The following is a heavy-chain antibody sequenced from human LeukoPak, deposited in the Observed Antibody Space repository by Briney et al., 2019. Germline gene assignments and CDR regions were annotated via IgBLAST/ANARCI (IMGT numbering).Heavy chain of an antibody. J-gene: IGHJ4*02. CDR2: IRSKAYGGTT. CDR3: TSCSSISCYTFDFDY. CDR1: GFTFGDYA. Sequence: PGRSLRLSCTASGFTFGDYAMSWVRQAPGKGLEWVGFIRSKAYGGTTEYAASVKGRSTISRDDSKSIAYLQMSSLKTEDTAVYYCTSCSSISCYTFDFDYWGQGTLVTVSS. V-gene: IGHV3-49*04. D-gene: IGHD2-2*02.